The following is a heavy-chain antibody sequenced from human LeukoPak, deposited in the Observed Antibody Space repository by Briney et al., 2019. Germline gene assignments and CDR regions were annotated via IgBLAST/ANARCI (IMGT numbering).Heavy chain of an antibody. CDR2: ISSSGSTI. CDR3: AELGITMIGGV. D-gene: IGHD3-10*02. V-gene: IGHV3-48*03. J-gene: IGHJ6*04. CDR1: GFTFSSYE. Sequence: GGSLRLSCAASGFTFSSYEMNWVRQAPGKGLEWVSYISSSGSTIYYADSVKGRFTISRDNAKNSLYLQMNSLRAEDTAVYCCAELGITMIGGVWGKGTTVTVSS.